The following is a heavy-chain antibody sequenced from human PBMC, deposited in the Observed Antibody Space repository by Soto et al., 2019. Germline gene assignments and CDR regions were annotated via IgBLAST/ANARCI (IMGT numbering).Heavy chain of an antibody. CDR3: VRGGISRHDY. CDR1: GFTFSNYA. CDR2: VTNSGSST. V-gene: IGHV3-23*01. D-gene: IGHD1-20*01. J-gene: IGHJ4*02. Sequence: GGSLSLSCAASGFTFSNYAMSWVRQAPGKGLEWVSTVTNSGSSTYYADSVKGRLTISRDNSKNTLYLQMNSLRAEDTAVYYCVRGGISRHDYWGQGTLVTVSS.